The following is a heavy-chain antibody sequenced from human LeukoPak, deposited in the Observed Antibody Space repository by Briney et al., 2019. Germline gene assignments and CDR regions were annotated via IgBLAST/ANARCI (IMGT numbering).Heavy chain of an antibody. D-gene: IGHD2-2*01. CDR3: ARVGWGKYQLPNYFDY. CDR2: ISSSGSTI. J-gene: IGHJ4*02. CDR1: GFTFSSYS. V-gene: IGHV3-48*04. Sequence: GGSLRLSCAASGFTFSSYSMNWVRQAPGKGLEWVSYISSSGSTIYYADSVKGRFTISRDNAKNSLYLQMNSLRAEDTAVYYCARVGWGKYQLPNYFDYWGQGTLVTVSS.